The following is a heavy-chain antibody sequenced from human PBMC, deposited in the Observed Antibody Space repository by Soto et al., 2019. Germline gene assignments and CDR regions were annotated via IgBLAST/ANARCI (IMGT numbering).Heavy chain of an antibody. V-gene: IGHV3-23*01. CDR3: AKIVGAAVFIIDY. CDR1: GFTFTSYA. CDR2: ISGSGGSI. J-gene: IGHJ4*02. D-gene: IGHD6-13*01. Sequence: GGSLRLSCAASGFTFTSYAMNWVRQAPGQGLEWVSAISGSGGSIYYADSVKGRFTISRDNSKNTLFLQVNSLRAEETAVYYCAKIVGAAVFIIDYWGQGTLVTVSS.